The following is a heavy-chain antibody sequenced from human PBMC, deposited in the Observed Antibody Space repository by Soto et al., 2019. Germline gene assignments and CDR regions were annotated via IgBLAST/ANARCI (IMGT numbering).Heavy chain of an antibody. D-gene: IGHD4-17*01. Sequence: QVQLQESGPGLVKPSETLSLTCTVSGGSISSYYWSWIRQPPGKGLEWIGYIYYSGSTNYNPSLKSRVTISVDTSKNQFSLKLSSVTAADTAVYYCARLHTVSMEFDYWGQGTLVTVSS. CDR3: ARLHTVSMEFDY. V-gene: IGHV4-59*01. J-gene: IGHJ4*02. CDR2: IYYSGST. CDR1: GGSISSYY.